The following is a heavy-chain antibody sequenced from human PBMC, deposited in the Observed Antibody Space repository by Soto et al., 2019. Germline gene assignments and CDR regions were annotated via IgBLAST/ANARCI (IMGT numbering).Heavy chain of an antibody. V-gene: IGHV1-69*01. D-gene: IGHD3-3*01. CDR1: GGTFSSYA. Sequence: QVQLVQSGAEVKKPGSSVKVSCKASGGTFSSYAISWVRQAPGQGLEWMGGIIPIFGTANYAQKFQGRVTITADESTSTAYMELSSLRSEDTAVYYCAGDQSAYDFWSGYARYYGMDVWGQGTTVTVSS. J-gene: IGHJ6*02. CDR2: IIPIFGTA. CDR3: AGDQSAYDFWSGYARYYGMDV.